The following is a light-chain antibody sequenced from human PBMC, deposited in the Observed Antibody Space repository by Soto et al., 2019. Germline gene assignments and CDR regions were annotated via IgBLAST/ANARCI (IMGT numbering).Light chain of an antibody. CDR1: QSISSY. Sequence: EIMMTQSPATLSVSPGERATLSCRASQSISSYLAWYQQKPGQAPRLLMYGVSTRATGIPARFGGSGSATEFTLTISSLQSEDFAVYYCQQYSQWPLTFGGGTKVDIK. CDR2: GVS. CDR3: QQYSQWPLT. V-gene: IGKV3-15*01. J-gene: IGKJ4*01.